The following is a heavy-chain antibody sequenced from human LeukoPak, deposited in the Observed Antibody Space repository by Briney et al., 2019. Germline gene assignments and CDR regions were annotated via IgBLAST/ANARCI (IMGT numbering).Heavy chain of an antibody. V-gene: IGHV4-34*01. Sequence: KSSETLSLTCAVYGGSFSGYYWSWIRQPPGKGLEWIGEINHSGSTNYNPSLKSRVTISVDTSKNQFSLKLSSVTATDTAVYYCATSSHSGSYRAHWGQGTLVTVSS. J-gene: IGHJ4*02. CDR2: INHSGST. D-gene: IGHD3-10*01. CDR3: ATSSHSGSYRAH. CDR1: GGSFSGYY.